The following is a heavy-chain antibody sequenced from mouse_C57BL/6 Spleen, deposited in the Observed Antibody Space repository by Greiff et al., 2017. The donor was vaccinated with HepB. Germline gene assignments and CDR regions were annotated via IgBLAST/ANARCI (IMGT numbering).Heavy chain of an antibody. CDR2: ISSGGDYI. V-gene: IGHV5-9-1*02. CDR3: TRDGITTYWYFDV. Sequence: EVHLVESGEGLVKPGGSLKLSCAASGFTFSSYAMSWVRQTPEKRLEWVAYISSGGDYIYYADTVKGRFTISRDNARNTLYLQMGSLKSEDTAMYYCTRDGITTYWYFDVWGTGTTVTVSS. D-gene: IGHD1-1*01. J-gene: IGHJ1*03. CDR1: GFTFSSYA.